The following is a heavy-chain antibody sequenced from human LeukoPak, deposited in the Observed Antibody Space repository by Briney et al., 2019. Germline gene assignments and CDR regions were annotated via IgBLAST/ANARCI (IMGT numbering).Heavy chain of an antibody. V-gene: IGHV3-7*01. CDR2: IKQDGSEK. CDR3: ARGRYGGYGYYYYYMDV. J-gene: IGHJ6*03. Sequence: GGSLRLSCAASGFTFSSYWMSWVRQAPGKGLEWVANIKQDGSEKYYVDSVKGRFTISRDNAKNSLYLQMNSLRAEDTAVYYCARGRYGGYGYYYYYMDVWGKGTTVTVSS. D-gene: IGHD4-17*01. CDR1: GFTFSSYW.